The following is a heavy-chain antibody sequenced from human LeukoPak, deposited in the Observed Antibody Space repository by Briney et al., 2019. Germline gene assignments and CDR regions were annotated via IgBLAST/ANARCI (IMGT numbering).Heavy chain of an antibody. V-gene: IGHV1-24*01. CDR3: ATDRRYGSAFDI. Sequence: ASVTVSCKFSGYSLTELSMHWVRQAPGKGLEWMGGFDPEDGETIYAQKFQGRVTMTEDTSTDTAYMELSSLRSEDTAVYYCATDRRYGSAFDIWGQGTMVTVSS. D-gene: IGHD5-18*01. CDR1: GYSLTELS. CDR2: FDPEDGET. J-gene: IGHJ3*02.